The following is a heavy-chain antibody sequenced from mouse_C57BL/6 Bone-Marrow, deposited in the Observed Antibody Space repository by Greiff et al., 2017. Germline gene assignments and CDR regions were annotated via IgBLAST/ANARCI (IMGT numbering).Heavy chain of an antibody. Sequence: QVQLQQPGAELVMPGASVKLSCKASGYTFTSYWMHWVKQRPGQGLEWIGEIDPSDSYTNYNQKFKGKSTLTVDKSSSAAYMQLSILTSEDSAVYYCAREAWLRRRDYAMDYWGQGTSVTVSS. V-gene: IGHV1-69*01. D-gene: IGHD2-2*01. J-gene: IGHJ4*01. CDR1: GYTFTSYW. CDR2: IDPSDSYT. CDR3: AREAWLRRRDYAMDY.